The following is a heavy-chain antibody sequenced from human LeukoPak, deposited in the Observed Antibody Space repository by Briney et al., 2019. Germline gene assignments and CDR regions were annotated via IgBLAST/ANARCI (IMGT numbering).Heavy chain of an antibody. J-gene: IGHJ4*02. CDR3: ARDSDAGLDY. CDR2: ISSSSSYI. D-gene: IGHD3-10*01. Sequence: TGGSLRLSCAASGFTFSSYSMNWVRQAPGKGLEWVSSISSSSSYIYYADSVKGRFTISRDNAKNSLYLQMNSLRAEDTAVYYCARDSDAGLDYWGQGTLVTVSS. CDR1: GFTFSSYS. V-gene: IGHV3-21*01.